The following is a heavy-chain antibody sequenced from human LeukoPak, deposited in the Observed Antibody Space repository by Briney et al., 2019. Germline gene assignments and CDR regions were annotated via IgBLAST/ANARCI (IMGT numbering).Heavy chain of an antibody. Sequence: PGRSLRLSCAASGFTFTNYNMHWVRQAPGTGLEWVALISDDGSNEYYADSVKGRFTISRDNSKNTLYLQVNNLRAEDTAVYYYAKDSGYNYGHGLHYWGQGALVTVSS. D-gene: IGHD5-18*01. V-gene: IGHV3-30-3*01. CDR2: ISDDGSNE. CDR3: AKDSGYNYGHGLHY. J-gene: IGHJ4*02. CDR1: GFTFTNYN.